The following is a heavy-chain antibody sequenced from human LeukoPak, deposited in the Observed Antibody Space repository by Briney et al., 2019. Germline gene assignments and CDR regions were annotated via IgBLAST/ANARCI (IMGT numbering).Heavy chain of an antibody. CDR1: GFPFSSYW. CDR3: AREGITGTTSPYFDY. D-gene: IGHD1-20*01. Sequence: GGSLRLSCVASGFPFSSYWMTWVRQAPGKGLEWVANIKQDGSKKSYVDSVKGRFTISRDNAKNTLYLQMNSLRAEDTAVYSCAREGITGTTSPYFDYWGQGTLVTVSS. J-gene: IGHJ4*02. V-gene: IGHV3-7*03. CDR2: IKQDGSKK.